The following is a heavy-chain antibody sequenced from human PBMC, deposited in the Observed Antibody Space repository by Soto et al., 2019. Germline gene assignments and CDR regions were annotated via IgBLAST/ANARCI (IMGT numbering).Heavy chain of an antibody. Sequence: GESLKISCKGSGYSFTSYWIGWARQMPGKGLEWMGIIYPGDSDTRYSPSFQGQVTISADKSISTAYLQWSSLKASDTAMYYCARLSPTSYYDSSGYPGYWGQGTLATV. CDR1: GYSFTSYW. CDR2: IYPGDSDT. V-gene: IGHV5-51*01. D-gene: IGHD3-22*01. CDR3: ARLSPTSYYDSSGYPGY. J-gene: IGHJ4*02.